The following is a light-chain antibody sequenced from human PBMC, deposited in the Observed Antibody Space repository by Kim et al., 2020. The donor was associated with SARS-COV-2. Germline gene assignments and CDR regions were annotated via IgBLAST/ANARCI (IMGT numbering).Light chain of an antibody. V-gene: IGLV6-57*01. Sequence: GKTVTISCTGSSGSIASNYVQWYQQRPGSSPTTVIYEDNQRPSGVPDRCSGSIDSSSNSASLTISGLKAEDEADYYCQSYDSSNRVFGGGTQLTVL. CDR2: EDN. J-gene: IGLJ3*02. CDR3: QSYDSSNRV. CDR1: SGSIASNY.